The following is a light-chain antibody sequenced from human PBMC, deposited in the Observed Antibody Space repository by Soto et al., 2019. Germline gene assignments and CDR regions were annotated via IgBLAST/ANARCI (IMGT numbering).Light chain of an antibody. CDR1: QNVGKY. CDR3: QQYYSYPWT. J-gene: IGKJ1*01. V-gene: IGKV1-5*03. CDR2: KAS. Sequence: DIPMTQSPSTLSASVGDRVIITCRASQNVGKYLAWYQQRPGKAPKGLISKASSLESGAPSRFSGSGSGTEFTHTICSLQPEDFGTYYCQQYYSYPWTFGRGTKV.